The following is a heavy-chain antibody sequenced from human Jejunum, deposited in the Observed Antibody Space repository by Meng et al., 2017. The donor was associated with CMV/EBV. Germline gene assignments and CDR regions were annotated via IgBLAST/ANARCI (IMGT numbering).Heavy chain of an antibody. J-gene: IGHJ4*02. V-gene: IGHV1-69*01. CDR3: ARGFSNGYLPFDY. D-gene: IGHD3-22*01. CDR2: IIAVLKTP. Sequence: VQCGSCVEKPGCAGKGPSMSSGGVLNNYDLNRVRQAPGQGLEWMGGIIAVLKTPTYAQKFRGRLTITADESTGTTYMDLTSLTSEDTAVYYCARGFSNGYLPFDYWGQGTLVTVSS. CDR1: GGVLNNYD.